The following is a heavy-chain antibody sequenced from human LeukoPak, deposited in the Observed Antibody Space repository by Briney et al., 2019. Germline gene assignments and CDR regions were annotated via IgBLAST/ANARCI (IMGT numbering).Heavy chain of an antibody. J-gene: IGHJ5*01. D-gene: IGHD1-26*01. CDR2: IYYSGST. CDR1: GASISSSSYC. V-gene: IGHV4-39*01. CDR3: ASQITSGTHWPAFDS. Sequence: PSETLSLTCTVSGASISSSSYCWGWIRQPPGKGLQWIGNIYYSGSTHYNPSLKSRVTISIDTSKNQFSLKLGSVTAADRAVYFCASQITSGTHWPAFDSWGQGTLVTVSS.